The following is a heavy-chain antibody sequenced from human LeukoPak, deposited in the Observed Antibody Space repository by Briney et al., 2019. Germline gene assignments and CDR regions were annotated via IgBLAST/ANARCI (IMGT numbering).Heavy chain of an antibody. J-gene: IGHJ3*02. CDR3: AIAQGYCSSTSCYTRPAFDI. CDR2: INHSGST. V-gene: IGHV4-34*01. Sequence: PSETLSLTCAVYGGSFSGYLWSWIRQPPGKGLEWIGEINHSGSTNYNPSLKSRVTISVDTSKNQFSLKLSSVTAADTAVYYCAIAQGYCSSTSCYTRPAFDIWGQGTMVTVSS. D-gene: IGHD2-2*02. CDR1: GGSFSGYL.